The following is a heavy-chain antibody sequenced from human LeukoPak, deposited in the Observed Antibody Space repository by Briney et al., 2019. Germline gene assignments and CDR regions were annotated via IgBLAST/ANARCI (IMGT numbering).Heavy chain of an antibody. D-gene: IGHD2-15*01. CDR3: ARIGPHCSGGGCYFY. J-gene: IGHJ4*02. Sequence: SVKVSCKASGGTFSSYAISWVRQAPGQGLEWMGRIIPILGIANYAQKFQGRVTITADKSTSTAYMELSSLRSEDTAVYYCARIGPHCSGGGCYFYWGQGTLVTVSS. CDR1: GGTFSSYA. V-gene: IGHV1-69*04. CDR2: IIPILGIA.